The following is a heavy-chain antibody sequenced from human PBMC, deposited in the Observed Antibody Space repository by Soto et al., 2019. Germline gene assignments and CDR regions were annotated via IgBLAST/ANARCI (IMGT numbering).Heavy chain of an antibody. CDR1: GFTFSSYA. D-gene: IGHD2-2*01. CDR2: ISYDGSNK. CDR3: ARGRGIVVVPAASPPLYYNWFDP. J-gene: IGHJ5*02. Sequence: GESLKISCAASGFTFSSYAMHWVRQAPGKGLEWVAVISYDGSNKYYADSVKGRFTISRDNSKNTLYLQMNSLRAEDTAVYYCARGRGIVVVPAASPPLYYNWFDPWGQGTLVTVSS. V-gene: IGHV3-30-3*01.